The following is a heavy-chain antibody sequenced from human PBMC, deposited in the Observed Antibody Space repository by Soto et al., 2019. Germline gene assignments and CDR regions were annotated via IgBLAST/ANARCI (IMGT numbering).Heavy chain of an antibody. CDR3: ARYSGSCRDAFDI. D-gene: IGHD1-26*01. V-gene: IGHV1-3*01. CDR2: ITPGNGNT. CDR1: GYTFTSYT. Sequence: GASVKVSCKASGYTFTSYTMHWVRQAPGQRLEWMGWITPGNGNTKYSQKFQGRVTITRDTSASTASMELSSLRSEDTAVYYCARYSGSCRDAFDIWSQGTMVTVSS. J-gene: IGHJ3*02.